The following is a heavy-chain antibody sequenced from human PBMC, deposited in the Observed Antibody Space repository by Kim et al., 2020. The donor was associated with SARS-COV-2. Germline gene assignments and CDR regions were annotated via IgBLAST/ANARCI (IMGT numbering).Heavy chain of an antibody. J-gene: IGHJ4*02. D-gene: IGHD6-19*01. CDR1: GYTFTGYY. CDR2: INPNSGGT. CDR3: ARPAGYNSGWYYFDY. Sequence: ASVKVSCKASGYTFTGYYIHWVRQAPGQGLEWMGRINPNSGGTNYAQKFQARVTLTRDTSISTVYMQLRSLRSDDSAVYYCARPAGYNSGWYYFDYWGQG. V-gene: IGHV1-2*06.